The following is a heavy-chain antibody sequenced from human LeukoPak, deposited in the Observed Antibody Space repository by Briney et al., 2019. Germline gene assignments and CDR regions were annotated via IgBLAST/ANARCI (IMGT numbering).Heavy chain of an antibody. D-gene: IGHD6-25*01. CDR2: ISGSGGST. V-gene: IGHV3-23*01. J-gene: IGHJ6*02. CDR3: AKDPIAAGQCYYYGMDV. Sequence: PGGSLRLSCAASGFTFSSYAMSWVRQAPGKGLEWVSAISGSGGSTYYADSVKGRFTISRDNSKNTLYLQMNSLRAEDTAVYYCAKDPIAAGQCYYYGMDVWGQGTTVTVSS. CDR1: GFTFSSYA.